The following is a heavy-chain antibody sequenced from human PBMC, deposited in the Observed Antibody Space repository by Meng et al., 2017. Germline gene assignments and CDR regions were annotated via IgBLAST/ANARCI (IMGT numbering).Heavy chain of an antibody. V-gene: IGHV3-13*01. CDR1: GFTFSSYD. CDR3: AREVGQLTAITHYYYCYGMDV. J-gene: IGHJ6*02. Sequence: GESLKISCAASGFTFSSYDMHWVRQATGKGLEWVSAIGTAGDTYYPGSVKGRFTISRENAKNSLYLRMNSLRAGDTAVYYCAREVGQLTAITHYYYCYGMDVWGQGTTVTVSS. CDR2: IGTAGDT. D-gene: IGHD2-21*02.